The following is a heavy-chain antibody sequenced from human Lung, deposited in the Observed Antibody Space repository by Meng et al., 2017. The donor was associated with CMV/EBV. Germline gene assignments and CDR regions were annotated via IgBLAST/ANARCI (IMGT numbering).Heavy chain of an antibody. Sequence: ASGFRFRNYYVTWIRQAPGKGLEWVSYINNSGSTIYYADSVRGRFTISRDNAKNSLYLQMNSLRAEDTAVYYCARSQTQPRSYYFDYWGQGTLVTVSS. D-gene: IGHD1-14*01. V-gene: IGHV3-11*04. CDR3: ARSQTQPRSYYFDY. CDR1: GFRFRNYY. CDR2: INNSGSTI. J-gene: IGHJ4*02.